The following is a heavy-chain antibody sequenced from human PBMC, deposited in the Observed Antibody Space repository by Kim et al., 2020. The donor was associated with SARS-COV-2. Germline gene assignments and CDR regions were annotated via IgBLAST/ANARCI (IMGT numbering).Heavy chain of an antibody. V-gene: IGHV3-33*01. Sequence: NKYSADSVKSRFTISRDNSKNTLYLQMNSLRAEDTAVYYCARVLSYYGMDVWGQGTTVTVSS. J-gene: IGHJ6*02. CDR2: NK. CDR3: ARVLSYYGMDV.